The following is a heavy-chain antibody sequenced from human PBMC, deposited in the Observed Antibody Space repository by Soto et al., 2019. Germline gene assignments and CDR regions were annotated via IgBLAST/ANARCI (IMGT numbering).Heavy chain of an antibody. CDR3: ARDGRYCSGGSCPFWSAYYYGMDV. J-gene: IGHJ6*02. CDR1: GFTFSSYS. CDR2: ISSSSSYI. D-gene: IGHD2-15*01. V-gene: IGHV3-21*01. Sequence: EVQLVESGGGLVKPGGSLRLSCAASGFTFSSYSMNWVRQAPGKGLEWVSSISSSSSYIYYADSVKGRFTISRDNAKNSLYLHMNSLRAEDTAVYYCARDGRYCSGGSCPFWSAYYYGMDVWGQGTTVTVSS.